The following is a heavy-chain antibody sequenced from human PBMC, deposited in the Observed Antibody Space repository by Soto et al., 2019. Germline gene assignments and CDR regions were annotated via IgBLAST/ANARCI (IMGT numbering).Heavy chain of an antibody. CDR1: GDSVSGNSAA. J-gene: IGHJ4*02. CDR3: AREFTYYVSSVSYLDY. Sequence: SQTLSLTCALSGDSVSGNSAAWNWIRQSPSRGLEWLGRTYYRSRWYNDYAVSVKSRITVTPDTSKNQFSLHLNSVTPEDTAVYYCAREFTYYVSSVSYLDYWGQGALVTVSS. D-gene: IGHD3-16*01. V-gene: IGHV6-1*01. CDR2: TYYRSRWYN.